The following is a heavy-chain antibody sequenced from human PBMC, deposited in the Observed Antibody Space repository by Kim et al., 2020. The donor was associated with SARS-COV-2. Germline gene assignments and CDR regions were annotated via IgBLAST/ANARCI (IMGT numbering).Heavy chain of an antibody. V-gene: IGHV1-46*01. CDR3: ARSPSMDLYYGMDV. D-gene: IGHD3-10*01. J-gene: IGHJ6*02. Sequence: AQKFQGRVTITRDTSTSPVYMELSSLRSEDTAVYYCARSPSMDLYYGMDVWGQGTTVTVSS.